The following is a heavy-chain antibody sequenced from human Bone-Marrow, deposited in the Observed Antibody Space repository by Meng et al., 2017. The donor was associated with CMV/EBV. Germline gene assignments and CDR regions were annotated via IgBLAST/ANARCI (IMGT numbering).Heavy chain of an antibody. V-gene: IGHV3-21*04. D-gene: IGHD3-10*01. CDR3: ARGGVRATGHFYYGMDV. CDR2: ISSSSSYI. Sequence: GASLKISCAASGFTFSSYAMSWVRQAPGKGLEWVSSISSSSSYIYYADPMKGRITISRNNARNSLYLQMNSLRVEDTAVYYWARGGVRATGHFYYGMDVWGQGTTVTVSS. J-gene: IGHJ6*02. CDR1: GFTFSSYA.